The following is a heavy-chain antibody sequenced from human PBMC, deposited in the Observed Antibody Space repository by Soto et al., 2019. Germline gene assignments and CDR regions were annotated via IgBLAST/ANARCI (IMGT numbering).Heavy chain of an antibody. CDR3: VRDGTKTLRDWFDP. Sequence: QVQLQESGPGLVKPSETLSLTCTVSGASISGFYWSWIRKSAGKGLEWIGRIYATGTTDYNPSLKSQVMMSVDTSKKQLSLKLRSVTASDTAVYYCVRDGTKTLRDWFDPWGQGISVPVSS. V-gene: IGHV4-4*07. J-gene: IGHJ5*02. D-gene: IGHD1-1*01. CDR1: GASISGFY. CDR2: IYATGTT.